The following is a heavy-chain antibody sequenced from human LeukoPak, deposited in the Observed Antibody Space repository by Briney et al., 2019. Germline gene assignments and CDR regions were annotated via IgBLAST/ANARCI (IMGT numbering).Heavy chain of an antibody. CDR3: ARAGNNWSFDY. D-gene: IGHD1-1*01. Sequence: SETLSLTCTVSGDSVSIYYWSWIRQPPGKGLEWIGYIHYRGNTNYNPSLKSRVTMAVDTSKNQFSLKVSSVTAADTAVHYCARAGNNWSFDYWGQGTLVTVSS. CDR2: IHYRGNT. V-gene: IGHV4-59*02. CDR1: GDSVSIYY. J-gene: IGHJ4*02.